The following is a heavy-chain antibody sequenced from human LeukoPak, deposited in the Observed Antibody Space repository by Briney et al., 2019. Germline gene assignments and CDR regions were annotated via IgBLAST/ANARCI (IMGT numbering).Heavy chain of an antibody. J-gene: IGHJ4*02. CDR3: ARGVQYYYDSSGSVFSDY. CDR1: GGSISSGDYY. Sequence: PSETLSLTCTVSGGSISSGDYYWSWIRQPPGKGLEWIGYIYYSGSTYYNPSLKSRVTKSVDTSKNQFSLKLSSVTAADTAVYYCARGVQYYYDSSGSVFSDYWGQGTLVTVSS. CDR2: IYYSGST. V-gene: IGHV4-30-4*01. D-gene: IGHD3-22*01.